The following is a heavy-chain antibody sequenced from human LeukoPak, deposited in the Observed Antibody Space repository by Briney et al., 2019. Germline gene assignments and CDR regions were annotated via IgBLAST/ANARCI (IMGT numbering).Heavy chain of an antibody. CDR3: ASTSYIVGATHAFDI. Sequence: ASVKVSCRASGYTFMNYAMHWVRQAPGQRLEWMGWINAGNDDTKYSQKVQGRITITRDTSASTAYMELTSLRFEDTAVYYCASTSYIVGATHAFDIWGQGTMVTVSS. D-gene: IGHD1-26*01. V-gene: IGHV1-3*01. CDR1: GYTFMNYA. J-gene: IGHJ3*02. CDR2: INAGNDDT.